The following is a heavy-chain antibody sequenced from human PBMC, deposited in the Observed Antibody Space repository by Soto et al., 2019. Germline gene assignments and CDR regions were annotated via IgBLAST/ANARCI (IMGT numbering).Heavy chain of an antibody. CDR1: GGSISSGGYS. V-gene: IGHV4-30-2*01. CDR3: ASAHYGEYGYGMDV. D-gene: IGHD4-17*01. Sequence: PSETLSLTCALSGGSISSGGYSWSWIRQPPGKGLEWIGYIYHSGSTYYNPSLKSRVTISVDRSKNQFSLKLSSVTAADTAVYYCASAHYGEYGYGMDVWGKGTTVTVAS. J-gene: IGHJ6*04. CDR2: IYHSGST.